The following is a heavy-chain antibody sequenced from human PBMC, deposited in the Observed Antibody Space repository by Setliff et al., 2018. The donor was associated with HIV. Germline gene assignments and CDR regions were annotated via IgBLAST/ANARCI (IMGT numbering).Heavy chain of an antibody. CDR1: KYIFSSYS. D-gene: IGHD6-13*01. V-gene: IGHV3-7*01. Sequence: LRLSCVASKYIFSSYSMSWVRQAPGKGLEWVANIKQDGSEKYYVDSVKGRFTISRDNAKNSLYLQMNSLRAEDTAVYYCARPIAAAGLFDSWGQGTLVTVSS. J-gene: IGHJ4*02. CDR3: ARPIAAAGLFDS. CDR2: IKQDGSEK.